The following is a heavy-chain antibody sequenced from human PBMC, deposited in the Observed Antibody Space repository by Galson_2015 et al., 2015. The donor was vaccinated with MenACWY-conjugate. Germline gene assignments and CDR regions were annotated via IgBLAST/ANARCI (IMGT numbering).Heavy chain of an antibody. V-gene: IGHV1-18*01. CDR3: ARDRVYYDNTGYYRNDAFDI. CDR1: GYTFTKYG. J-gene: IGHJ3*02. D-gene: IGHD3-22*01. Sequence: SVKVSCKASGYTFTKYGVNWVRQAPGQGLEWMGWISAYKGDTNYAQKFQGRVSMTTDTSTSTAYMELRSLRSDDTAVYYCARDRVYYDNTGYYRNDAFDIWGQGTMVTVSS. CDR2: ISAYKGDT.